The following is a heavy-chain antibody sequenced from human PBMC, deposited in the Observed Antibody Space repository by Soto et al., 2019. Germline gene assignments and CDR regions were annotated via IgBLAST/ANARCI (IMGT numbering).Heavy chain of an antibody. CDR1: GFTSSSYA. CDR3: AKERTITMIVVPHAFDI. D-gene: IGHD3-22*01. CDR2: ISGSGGST. Sequence: EVQLLESGGGLVQPGGSLRLSCAASGFTSSSYAMSWVRQAPEKGLEWVSGISGSGGSTYYADSVKGRFTISRDNSKNTLYLQMNSLRAEDTAVYYCAKERTITMIVVPHAFDIWGRGTMVTVSS. J-gene: IGHJ3*02. V-gene: IGHV3-23*01.